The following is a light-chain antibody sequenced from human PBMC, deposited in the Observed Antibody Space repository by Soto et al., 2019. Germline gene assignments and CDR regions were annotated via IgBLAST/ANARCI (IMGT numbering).Light chain of an antibody. CDR3: QQVSGYPLN. CDR1: QSIRSW. CDR2: AAS. Sequence: DIQMTQSPSTVSASVGDRVTITCRASQSIRSWLAWYQQKPGQAPKLLIYAASTLQSGVPSRFSGSASGTEFTLTISSLQPEDFATYYCQQVSGYPLNFGGGTKVDIK. J-gene: IGKJ4*01. V-gene: IGKV1-5*01.